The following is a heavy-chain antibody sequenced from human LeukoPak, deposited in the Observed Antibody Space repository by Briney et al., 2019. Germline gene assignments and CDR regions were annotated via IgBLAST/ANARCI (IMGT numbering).Heavy chain of an antibody. Sequence: GGSLRISCAASGFTFSSYWMHWVGQAPGKGLLWVSRINSDGSSTSYADSVKGRFTISRDNAKNTLYLQMNSLRAEDTAVYYCARAPRALDLSGWGQGTLVTVSS. V-gene: IGHV3-74*01. CDR1: GFTFSSYW. D-gene: IGHD3/OR15-3a*01. J-gene: IGHJ4*02. CDR2: INSDGSST. CDR3: ARAPRALDLSG.